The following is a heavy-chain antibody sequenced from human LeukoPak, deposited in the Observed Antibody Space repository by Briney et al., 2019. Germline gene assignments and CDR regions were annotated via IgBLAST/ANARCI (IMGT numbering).Heavy chain of an antibody. Sequence: PSETLSLTCTVSGGSISSGGYYWSWIRQHPGKGLEWIGYIYYSGSTYYNPSLKSRVTISVDTSKNQFSLKLSSVTAADTAVYYCVRGSASGDAFDIWGQGTMVTVSS. CDR3: VRGSASGDAFDI. CDR1: GGSISSGGYY. J-gene: IGHJ3*02. CDR2: IYYSGST. D-gene: IGHD1-26*01. V-gene: IGHV4-31*03.